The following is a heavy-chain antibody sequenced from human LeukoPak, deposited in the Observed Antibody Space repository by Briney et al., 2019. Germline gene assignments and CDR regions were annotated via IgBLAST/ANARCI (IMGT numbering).Heavy chain of an antibody. CDR3: ARVGGVGATYFDY. Sequence: GGSLRLSCAASGFTFSSYSMNWVRQAPGKGLEWVSSISSSSSYIYYADSVKGRFTISRDNAKNSLYLQMNSLRAEDTAVYYCARVGGVGATYFDYWGQGTLVTVSS. J-gene: IGHJ4*02. V-gene: IGHV3-21*01. CDR2: ISSSSSYI. D-gene: IGHD1-26*01. CDR1: GFTFSSYS.